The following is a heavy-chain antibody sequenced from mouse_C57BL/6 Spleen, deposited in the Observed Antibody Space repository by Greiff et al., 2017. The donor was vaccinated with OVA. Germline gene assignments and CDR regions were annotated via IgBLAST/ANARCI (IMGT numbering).Heavy chain of an antibody. CDR1: GYTFTSYW. CDR2: IDPSDSCT. V-gene: IGHV1-69*01. CDR3: ASVEGPRAMDY. Sequence: QVHVKQPGAELVMPGASVKLSCKASGYTFTSYWMHWVKQRPGQGLEWIGEIDPSDSCTNYNQKFKGKATLTVDKSSSTAYMQLISRTSEDSAVYYCASVEGPRAMDYWGKGTSVTVSS. J-gene: IGHJ4*01.